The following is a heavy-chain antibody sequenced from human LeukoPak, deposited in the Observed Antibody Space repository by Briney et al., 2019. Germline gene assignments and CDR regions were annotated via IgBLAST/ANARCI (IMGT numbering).Heavy chain of an antibody. CDR2: IYSDGST. CDR1: GFTFSSYW. CDR3: AKAPTCGLDV. Sequence: GGSLRLSCAASGFTFSSYWMHWVRQAPGKGLEWVSVIYSDGSTYYADSVKGRFTISRDNSKNMLYLQMDSLRADDTAVYYCAKAPTCGLDVWGQGTTVTVSS. V-gene: IGHV3-53*01. J-gene: IGHJ6*02. D-gene: IGHD6-25*01.